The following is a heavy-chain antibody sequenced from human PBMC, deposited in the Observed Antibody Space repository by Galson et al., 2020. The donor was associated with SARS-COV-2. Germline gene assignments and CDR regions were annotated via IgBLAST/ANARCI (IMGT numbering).Heavy chain of an antibody. CDR3: ARNPVPGTGGDWFDT. CDR1: GFTLSSYG. Sequence: GGSLRLSCAVSGFTLSSYGMHWVRQAPGKGLEWVAMTWYDESNKDYADSVKGRFTISRDISKNMLYLEMNSLRVEDTAIYYCARNPVPGTGGDWFDTWGQGTLVTVSS. CDR2: TWYDESNK. J-gene: IGHJ5*02. D-gene: IGHD6-19*01. V-gene: IGHV3-33*01.